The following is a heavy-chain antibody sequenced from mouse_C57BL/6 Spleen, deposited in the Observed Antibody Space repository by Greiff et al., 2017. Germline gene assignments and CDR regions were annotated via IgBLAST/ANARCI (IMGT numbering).Heavy chain of an antibody. V-gene: IGHV1-61*01. CDR2: IYPSDSET. CDR3: ARSGLRLDYYAMDY. Sequence: VQLQQPGAELVRPGSSVKLSCKASGYTFTSYWMDWVKQRPGQGLEWIGNIYPSDSETHYNQKFKDKATLTVDKSSSTAYMQLSSLTSEDSAVYYCARSGLRLDYYAMDYWGQGTSVTVSS. D-gene: IGHD2-4*01. CDR1: GYTFTSYW. J-gene: IGHJ4*01.